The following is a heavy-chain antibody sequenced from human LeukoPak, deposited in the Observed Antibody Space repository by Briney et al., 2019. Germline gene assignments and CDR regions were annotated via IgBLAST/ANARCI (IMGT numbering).Heavy chain of an antibody. J-gene: IGHJ4*02. D-gene: IGHD5-24*01. CDR3: ARDNRDGYDAMGAHDF. Sequence: GESLKISRKGSGYSFTSYWIGWVRQMPGKGLEWMGIIYPADSDIRYSPSFQGQVTISADRSTSTAYLQWSSLKASDSAMYYCARDNRDGYDAMGAHDFWGQGTLVTVSS. CDR1: GYSFTSYW. CDR2: IYPADSDI. V-gene: IGHV5-51*01.